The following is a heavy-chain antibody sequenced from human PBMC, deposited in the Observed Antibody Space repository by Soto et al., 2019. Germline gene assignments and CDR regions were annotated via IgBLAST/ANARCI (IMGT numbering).Heavy chain of an antibody. Sequence: SVKVSCKASGDTLSHYGVSWVRQVPGKGLEWMGGTTAILGTRDYAQKFQGRMTITSDESTTTSYMEPNSLTSDDTAVYYCEAGDSSDTGDHWGQGTLVTVSS. CDR2: TTAILGTR. V-gene: IGHV1-69*13. CDR1: GDTLSHYG. J-gene: IGHJ4*02. CDR3: EAGDSSDTGDH. D-gene: IGHD5-18*01.